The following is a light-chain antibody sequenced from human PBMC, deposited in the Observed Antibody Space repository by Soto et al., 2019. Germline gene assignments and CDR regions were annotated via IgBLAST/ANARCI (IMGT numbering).Light chain of an antibody. CDR3: SSYTTSSTLV. Sequence: QSALTQPASVSASPGQSITISCTGTSSDVGAYNYVSWYQQSPGKAPKLIIYNVSIRPSGVSNRFSGSKSDNTASLTISGLQDDDESDYYCSSYTTSSTLVFGGGTKLTVL. J-gene: IGLJ2*01. V-gene: IGLV2-14*01. CDR2: NVS. CDR1: SSDVGAYNY.